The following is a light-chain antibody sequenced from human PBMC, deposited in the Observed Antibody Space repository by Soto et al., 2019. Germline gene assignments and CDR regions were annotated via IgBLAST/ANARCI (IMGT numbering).Light chain of an antibody. CDR2: GAS. CDR1: QSVSSSN. Sequence: EIVLTQSPGTLSLSPGERATLSCRASQSVSSSNLAWYQQKPGQAPRLLIHGASNRATGIPDRFSGSGSGTDFTLTISRLEPEDFAVYYCQQYGSSPPLTFGGGTKVDIK. V-gene: IGKV3-20*01. J-gene: IGKJ4*01. CDR3: QQYGSSPPLT.